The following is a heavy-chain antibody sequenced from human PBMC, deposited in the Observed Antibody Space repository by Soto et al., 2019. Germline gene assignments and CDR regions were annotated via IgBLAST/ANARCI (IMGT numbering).Heavy chain of an antibody. CDR1: GGTFSSYA. Sequence: AASVKVSCKASGGTFSSYAISWVRQAPGQGLEWMGGIIPIFGTANYAQKFQGRATITADESTSTAYMELSSLRSEDTAVYYCALIPYYDSSGTNPDYWGQGTLVTVSS. CDR3: ALIPYYDSSGTNPDY. V-gene: IGHV1-69*13. D-gene: IGHD3-22*01. CDR2: IIPIFGTA. J-gene: IGHJ4*02.